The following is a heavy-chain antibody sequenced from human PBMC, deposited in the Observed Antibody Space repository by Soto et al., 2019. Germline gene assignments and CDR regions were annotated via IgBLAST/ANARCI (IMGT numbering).Heavy chain of an antibody. V-gene: IGHV4-39*01. Sequence: PSETLSLTCTVSGGSISSSSYYWGWIRQPPGKGLEWIGSIYYSGSTYYNPSLKSRVTISVDTSKNQFSLKLSSVTAADTAVYYCASLAVAGKGWFDHWGQGTPVTVS. CDR2: IYYSGST. CDR1: GGSISSSSYY. CDR3: ASLAVAGKGWFDH. D-gene: IGHD6-19*01. J-gene: IGHJ5*02.